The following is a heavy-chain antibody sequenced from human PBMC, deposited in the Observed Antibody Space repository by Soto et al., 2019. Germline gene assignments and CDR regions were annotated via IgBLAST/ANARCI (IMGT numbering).Heavy chain of an antibody. J-gene: IGHJ4*02. D-gene: IGHD3-10*01. V-gene: IGHV3-9*01. CDR3: AKDRWRFGELTVPILRLKSNFDY. Sequence: GGSLRLSCAASGFTFDDYAMHWVRQAPGKGLEWVSGISWNSGSIGYADSVKGRFTISRDNAKNSLYLQRNSLRAEDTALYYCAKDRWRFGELTVPILRLKSNFDYWGQGTLVTVSS. CDR1: GFTFDDYA. CDR2: ISWNSGSI.